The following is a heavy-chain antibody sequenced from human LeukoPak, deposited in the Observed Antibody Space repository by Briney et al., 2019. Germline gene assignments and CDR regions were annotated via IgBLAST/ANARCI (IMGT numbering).Heavy chain of an antibody. CDR3: ASLGNCSSTSCSPYFDY. J-gene: IGHJ4*02. CDR2: ISAYNGST. D-gene: IGHD2-2*03. Sequence: ASVKVSCKASGYTFTSYGISWVRQAPGQGLEWMGWISAYNGSTNYAQKLQGRVTMTTDTSTSTAYMELRSLRSDDTAVYYCASLGNCSSTSCSPYFDYWGQGTLVTVSS. V-gene: IGHV1-18*01. CDR1: GYTFTSYG.